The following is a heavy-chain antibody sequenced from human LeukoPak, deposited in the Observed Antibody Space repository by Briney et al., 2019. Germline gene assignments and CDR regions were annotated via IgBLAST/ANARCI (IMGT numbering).Heavy chain of an antibody. J-gene: IGHJ4*02. V-gene: IGHV5-51*01. CDR3: ARPRIHYYDSSGYPSYFDY. CDR1: GYSFTSYW. CDR2: IYPGDSDT. D-gene: IGHD3-22*01. Sequence: GESLKISCKGSGYSFTSYWIGWVRQMPGKGLEWMGIIYPGDSDTRYSPSFQGQVTISADKSISTAYLQWSSLKASDTAMYYCARPRIHYYDSSGYPSYFDYWGQGTLVTVSS.